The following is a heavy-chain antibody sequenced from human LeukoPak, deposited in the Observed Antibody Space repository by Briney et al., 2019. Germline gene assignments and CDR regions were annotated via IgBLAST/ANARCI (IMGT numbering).Heavy chain of an antibody. V-gene: IGHV4-39*07. CDR1: GGSISSSSYY. CDR2: IYYSGST. CDR3: ARTRSPYYYGSGSYLFDP. D-gene: IGHD3-10*01. Sequence: SETLSLTCTVSGGSISSSSYYWGWIRQPPGKGLEWIGSIYYSGSTYYNPSLKSRVTISVDTSKNQFSLKLSSVTAADTAVYHCARTRSPYYYGSGSYLFDPWGQGTLVTVSS. J-gene: IGHJ5*02.